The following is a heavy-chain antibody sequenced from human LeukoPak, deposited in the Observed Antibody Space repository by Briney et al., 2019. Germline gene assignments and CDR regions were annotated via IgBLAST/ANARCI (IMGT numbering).Heavy chain of an antibody. CDR2: ISSTDSTI. J-gene: IGHJ6*03. D-gene: IGHD4-17*01. V-gene: IGHV3-11*04. CDR3: AKETVTTNYYYYYMDV. CDR1: GFTFSDYY. Sequence: PGGSLRLSCAASGFTFSDYYMSWIRQAPGKGLEWVSYISSTDSTIYYADSVKGQFTISRDNAKNSLYLQMNSLRVEDTAVYYCAKETVTTNYYYYYMDVWGKGTTVTVSS.